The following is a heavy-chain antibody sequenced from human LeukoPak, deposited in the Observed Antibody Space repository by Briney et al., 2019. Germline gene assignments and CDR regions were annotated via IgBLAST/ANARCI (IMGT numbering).Heavy chain of an antibody. CDR1: GGSISSGGSS. J-gene: IGHJ3*02. V-gene: IGHV4-30-2*01. CDR2: IYHSGST. Sequence: SETLSLTCAVSGGSISSGGSSWSWIRQPPGKGLEWIGYIYHSGSTYYNPSLKSRVTISVDRSKNQFSLKLSSVTAADTAVYYCARAGATMSDAFDIWGQGTMVTVSS. CDR3: ARAGATMSDAFDI. D-gene: IGHD3-22*01.